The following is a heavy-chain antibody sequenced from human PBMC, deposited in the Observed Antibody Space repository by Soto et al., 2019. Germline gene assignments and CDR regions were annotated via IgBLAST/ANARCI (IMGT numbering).Heavy chain of an antibody. CDR1: GGSISSDY. J-gene: IGHJ5*02. CDR2: IYYSGTT. Sequence: SETLSLTCIVSGGSISSDYWSWIRQPPGKGLEWIGYIYYSGTTNKNPSLRSRVSISLGTSKNQFSLKLSSVTAADTAIYYCARGSEYSSSSGPWFDPWGQGTLVTVSS. CDR3: ARGSEYSSSSGPWFDP. V-gene: IGHV4-59*08. D-gene: IGHD6-6*01.